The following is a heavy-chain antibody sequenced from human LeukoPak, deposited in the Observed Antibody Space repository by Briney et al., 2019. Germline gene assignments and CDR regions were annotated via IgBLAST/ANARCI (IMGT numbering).Heavy chain of an antibody. Sequence: PGGSLRLSCAASGFTFSYYAINWVRQAPGKGLEWVSYISSTSKFIYFADSVKGRFTISRDNDKNSLTLQLNSLRPEDTAVYYCGRGALSGWGTFDYWGQGTLVTVSS. CDR1: GFTFSYYA. CDR3: GRGALSGWGTFDY. J-gene: IGHJ4*02. D-gene: IGHD1-26*01. V-gene: IGHV3-21*01. CDR2: ISSTSKFI.